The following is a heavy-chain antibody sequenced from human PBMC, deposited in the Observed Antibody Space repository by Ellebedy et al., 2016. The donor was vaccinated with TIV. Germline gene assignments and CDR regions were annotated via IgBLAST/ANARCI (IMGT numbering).Heavy chain of an antibody. J-gene: IGHJ6*02. CDR3: ARMGGTYYDFWSGYSIYYYYGMDV. Sequence: GESLKISCKGSGYSFTSYSIGWVRQMPGKGLEWMGIIYPGDSDTRYSPSFQGQVTISVDKSISTAYLQWSSLKASDTAMYYCARMGGTYYDFWSGYSIYYYYGMDVWGQGTTVTVSS. CDR1: GYSFTSYS. V-gene: IGHV5-51*01. D-gene: IGHD3-3*01. CDR2: IYPGDSDT.